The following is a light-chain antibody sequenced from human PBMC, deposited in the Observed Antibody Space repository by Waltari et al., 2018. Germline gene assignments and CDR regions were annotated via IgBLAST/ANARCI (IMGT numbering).Light chain of an antibody. J-gene: IGKJ2*01. CDR2: GAS. CDR1: QGINHH. CDR3: QKYNSAPWT. Sequence: DIQLPQYQSSLSASVGTRVTIPCRATQGINHHLAWYQQKPGKVPKRLIYGASSLQYGVPSRFSGSGFGTDFTLTISNLQPEDVATYYCQKYNSAPWTFGQGTKLEI. V-gene: IGKV1-27*01.